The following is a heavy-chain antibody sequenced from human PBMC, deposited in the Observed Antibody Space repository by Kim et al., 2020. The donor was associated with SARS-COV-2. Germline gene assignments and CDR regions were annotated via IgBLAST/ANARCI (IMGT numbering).Heavy chain of an antibody. V-gene: IGHV3-30*18. J-gene: IGHJ4*02. CDR1: GFTFSSYG. CDR3: AKGAALRKRITMVRGVIIPSLFDY. CDR2: ISYDGSNK. Sequence: GGSLRLSCAASGFTFSSYGMHWVRQAPGKGLEWVAVISYDGSNKYYADSVKGRFTISRDNSKNTLYLQMNSLRGEDTAVYYCAKGAALRKRITMVRGVIIPSLFDYWGQGTLVTVSS. D-gene: IGHD3-10*01.